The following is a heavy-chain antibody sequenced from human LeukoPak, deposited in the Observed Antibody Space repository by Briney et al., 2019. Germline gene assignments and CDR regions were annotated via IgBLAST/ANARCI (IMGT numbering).Heavy chain of an antibody. CDR1: GGSISSYH. CDR3: ARHGGPWGITGTKWNFLWYNWFDP. Sequence: SETLSLTCTVSGGSISSYHWSWIRQPPAKGLEWIGHIYYSGSTNYNPSLKSRVTISVDTSKNQFSLKLSSVTAADTAVYYCARHGGPWGITGTKWNFLWYNWFDPWGQGTLVTVSS. J-gene: IGHJ5*02. V-gene: IGHV4-59*08. CDR2: IYYSGST. D-gene: IGHD1-7*01.